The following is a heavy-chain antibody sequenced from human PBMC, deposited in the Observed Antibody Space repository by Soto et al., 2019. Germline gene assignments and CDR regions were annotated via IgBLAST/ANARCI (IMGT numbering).Heavy chain of an antibody. Sequence: EVQLVESGGGLVQPGGSLKLSCAASGFTFSGSAMHWVRQASGKGLEWVGRIRSKANNYATAYAASVKGSFTTSRDDSKNTAYLQMSSLKIEDTAVYYCTYFDAAAGVDYWGQGTLVTVSS. D-gene: IGHD3-9*01. J-gene: IGHJ4*02. CDR1: GFTFSGSA. CDR3: TYFDAAAGVDY. CDR2: IRSKANNYAT. V-gene: IGHV3-73*02.